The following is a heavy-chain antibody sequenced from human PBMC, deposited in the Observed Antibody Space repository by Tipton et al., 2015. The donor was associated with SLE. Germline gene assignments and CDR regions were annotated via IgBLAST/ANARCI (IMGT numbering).Heavy chain of an antibody. D-gene: IGHD3-10*01. CDR3: AKGGGGAFDI. V-gene: IGHV3-23*01. Sequence: LSLTCAASGFTFSSYAMSWVRQAPGKGLEWVSAISGGGGSTYYADSVKGRFTISRDNSKNTLYLQMKSLRAEDTAVYYCAKGGGGAFDIWGQGKWSPSLQ. CDR1: GFTFSSYA. J-gene: IGHJ3*02. CDR2: ISGGGGST.